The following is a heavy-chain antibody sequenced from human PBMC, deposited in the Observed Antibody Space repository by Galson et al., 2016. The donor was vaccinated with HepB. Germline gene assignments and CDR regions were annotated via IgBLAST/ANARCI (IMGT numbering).Heavy chain of an antibody. CDR2: IYSSGET. D-gene: IGHD3-22*01. J-gene: IGHJ4*02. CDR1: GGSISNGHHY. CDR3: AREGEYSDSRGYPVAVLEY. V-gene: IGHV4-61*02. Sequence: TLSLTCIVSGGSISNGHHYWNWVRQPAGKGLEWIGRIYSSGETHYNPSLESRVSMSVDTSKNQFFLRLRFVTAADTAVYYCAREGEYSDSRGYPVAVLEYWGRGTLVTVSS.